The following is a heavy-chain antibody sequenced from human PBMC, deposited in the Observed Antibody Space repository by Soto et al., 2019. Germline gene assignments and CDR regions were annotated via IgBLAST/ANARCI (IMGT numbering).Heavy chain of an antibody. Sequence: GGSLRLSCAASGFTFSSYSMNWVRQAPGKGLEWVSSISSSSSYIYYADSVKGRFTISRDNAKNSLYLQMNSLRAEDTAVYYCARAYSGSYYHFDYWGQGTLVTVSS. CDR2: ISSSSSYI. V-gene: IGHV3-21*01. D-gene: IGHD1-26*01. J-gene: IGHJ4*02. CDR1: GFTFSSYS. CDR3: ARAYSGSYYHFDY.